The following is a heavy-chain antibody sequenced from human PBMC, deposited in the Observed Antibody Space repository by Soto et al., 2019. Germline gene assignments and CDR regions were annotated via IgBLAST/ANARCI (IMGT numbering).Heavy chain of an antibody. V-gene: IGHV4-59*01. CDR3: ARAERIAAAGTYWFGP. CDR2: IYYSGST. D-gene: IGHD6-13*01. Sequence: SETLSLTCTVSGGSISSYYWSWIRQPPGKGLEWIGYIYYSGSTNYNPSLKSRVTISVDTSKNQFSLKLSSVTAADTAVYYCARAERIAAAGTYWFGPWGQGTLVTVSS. CDR1: GGSISSYY. J-gene: IGHJ5*02.